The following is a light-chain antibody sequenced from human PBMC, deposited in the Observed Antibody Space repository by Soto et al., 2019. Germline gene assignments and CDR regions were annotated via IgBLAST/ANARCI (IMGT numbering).Light chain of an antibody. CDR3: SSYTTSITLV. CDR1: SSDVGSYNR. CDR2: DVS. V-gene: IGLV2-18*02. Sequence: QSALTQPPSVSGSPGQSVTISCTGTSSDVGSYNRVSWYQQTPGTAPQLIIYDVSNRPSGVPDRFSGSKSGNTASLTISGLQAEDEADYYCSSYTTSITLVFGGGTQLTVL. J-gene: IGLJ3*02.